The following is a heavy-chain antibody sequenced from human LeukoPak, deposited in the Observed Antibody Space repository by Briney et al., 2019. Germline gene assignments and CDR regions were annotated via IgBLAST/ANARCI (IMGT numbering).Heavy chain of an antibody. CDR2: IYHSGST. D-gene: IGHD3-22*01. V-gene: IGHV4-30-2*01. CDR1: GGSISSGGYS. Sequence: KASQTLSLTCAVSGGSISSGGYSWRWIRQPPGKGLEWIGYIYHSGSTYYNPSLKSRVTISVDRSKNQFSLKLSSVTAADTAVYYCARVRVVRGYYDSSGYVFDYWGQGTLVTVSS. J-gene: IGHJ4*02. CDR3: ARVRVVRGYYDSSGYVFDY.